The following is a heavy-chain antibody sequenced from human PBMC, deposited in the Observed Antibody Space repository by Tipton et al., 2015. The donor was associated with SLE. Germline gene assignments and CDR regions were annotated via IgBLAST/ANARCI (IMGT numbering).Heavy chain of an antibody. Sequence: LRLSCTVSGDSINNKNYYWGWIRQPPGKGLEWIGAIYYTGSAYYNPSLKNRVTISLVSSRGHFSLNLTSVTAADTAVYYCARYRMVVIASFDYWGQGTPVTVSS. D-gene: IGHD2-21*01. V-gene: IGHV4-39*07. CDR3: ARYRMVVIASFDY. CDR1: GDSINNKNYY. CDR2: IYYTGSA. J-gene: IGHJ4*02.